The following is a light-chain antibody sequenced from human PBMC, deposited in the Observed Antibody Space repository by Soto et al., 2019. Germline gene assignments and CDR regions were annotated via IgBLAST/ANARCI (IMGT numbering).Light chain of an antibody. V-gene: IGKV1-6*01. CDR1: QGIGND. CDR3: LQDYNFPLT. Sequence: AIQMTQSPSSLYAYVGDRVTITCRASQGIGNDLGWYQQKPGEAPKLLIFGASSLHSGIPSRFSGSGSGTDFTLTIISLQPEDFATYYCLQDYNFPLTFGGGTKVDI. CDR2: GAS. J-gene: IGKJ4*01.